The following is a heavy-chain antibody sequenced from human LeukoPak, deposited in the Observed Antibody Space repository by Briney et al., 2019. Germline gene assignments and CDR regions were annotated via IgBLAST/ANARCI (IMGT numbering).Heavy chain of an antibody. V-gene: IGHV4-59*01. J-gene: IGHJ4*02. D-gene: IGHD3-9*01. CDR3: ARSRYDILTGYLPAIRGFDY. Sequence: PSETLSLTCTVSGGSISSYYWSWIRQPPGKGLEWIGYIYYSGSTNYNPSLKSRVTISVDTSKNQFSLKLSSVTAADTAVYYCARSRYDILTGYLPAIRGFDYWGQGTLVTVSS. CDR2: IYYSGST. CDR1: GGSISSYY.